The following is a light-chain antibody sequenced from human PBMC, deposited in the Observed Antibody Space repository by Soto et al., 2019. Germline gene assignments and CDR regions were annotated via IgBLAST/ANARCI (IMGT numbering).Light chain of an antibody. CDR1: QSVSSY. Sequence: EIVLTQSPSTLSLSPGERATLSCRASQSVSSYLAWYQQKPGQAPRLLICDASTGATGLPARFSGSGSGTEFTLTINSLQAEDCAVYYCQQYYNWPRTFGQGTRLEIQ. V-gene: IGKV3-15*01. CDR3: QQYYNWPRT. CDR2: DAS. J-gene: IGKJ5*01.